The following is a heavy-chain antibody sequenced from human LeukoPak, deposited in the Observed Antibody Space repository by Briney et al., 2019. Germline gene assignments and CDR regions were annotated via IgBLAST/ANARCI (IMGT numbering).Heavy chain of an antibody. V-gene: IGHV3-48*03. Sequence: GGSLRLSCAASGFTFSSYWMIWVRQAPGKGLEWISYIDPSGYSIFYADSVKGRFTISRDNAKDSLSLQMISLRGEDTAVYYCARALSFDSGSYSVHGLDVWGQGTTVTVSS. J-gene: IGHJ6*02. CDR3: ARALSFDSGSYSVHGLDV. CDR1: GFTFSSYW. CDR2: IDPSGYSI. D-gene: IGHD3-10*01.